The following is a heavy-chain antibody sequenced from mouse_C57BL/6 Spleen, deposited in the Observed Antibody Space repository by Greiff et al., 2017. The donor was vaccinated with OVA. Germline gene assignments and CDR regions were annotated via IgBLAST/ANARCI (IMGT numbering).Heavy chain of an antibody. J-gene: IGHJ4*01. CDR3: ARYSNYEDYAMDD. V-gene: IGHV3-6*01. CDR2: ISYDGSN. CDR1: GYSITSGYY. Sequence: EVKLMESGPGLVKPSPSLSLTCSATGYSITSGYYWNWIRQFPGNILEWMGYISYDGSNNYNPSLKNRISITRDTSKNQFFLKLNSVTTEDTATYYCARYSNYEDYAMDDWGQGTSVTVSS. D-gene: IGHD2-5*01.